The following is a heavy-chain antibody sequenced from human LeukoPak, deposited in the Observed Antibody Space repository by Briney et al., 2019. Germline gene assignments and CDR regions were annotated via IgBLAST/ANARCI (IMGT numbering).Heavy chain of an antibody. J-gene: IGHJ4*02. CDR3: ARGLRWAGTFDY. CDR1: GGTFSSYA. D-gene: IGHD6-19*01. V-gene: IGHV1-69*05. Sequence: SVKVSCKASGGTFSSYAISWVRQAPGQGLEWMGRIIPIFGTANYAQKFQGRVTITTDESSSTAYMELSSLRSEDTAVYYCARGLRWAGTFDYWGQGTLVTVSS. CDR2: IIPIFGTA.